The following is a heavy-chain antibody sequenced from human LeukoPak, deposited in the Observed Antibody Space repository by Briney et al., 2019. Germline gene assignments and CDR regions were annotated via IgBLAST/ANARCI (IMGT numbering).Heavy chain of an antibody. CDR1: GYSFTSYW. CDR3: ARIAAAAHYYYYMDV. V-gene: IGHV5-51*01. J-gene: IGHJ6*03. Sequence: GESLKISCKGSGYSFTSYWIGWVRQMPGKGLEWMGIIYPGDSDTRYSPSFQGQVTISADKSISTAYLQWSSLKASDTAMYYCARIAAAAHYYYYMDVWGKGTTVTVSS. CDR2: IYPGDSDT. D-gene: IGHD6-13*01.